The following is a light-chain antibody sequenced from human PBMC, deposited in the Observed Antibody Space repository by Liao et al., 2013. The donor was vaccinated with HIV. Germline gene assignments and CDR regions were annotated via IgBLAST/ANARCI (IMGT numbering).Light chain of an antibody. CDR1: NIGSKS. Sequence: SYELTQPPSVSVAPGKTARITCGGNNIGSKSVHWYQQKPGQAPVLVISNDSDRPSGIPERISGSISGNTATLTISGTQPVDEAEYFCQAWDSSAEVVFGGGTTLTVL. V-gene: IGLV3-21*01. CDR2: NDS. J-gene: IGLJ2*01. CDR3: QAWDSSAEVV.